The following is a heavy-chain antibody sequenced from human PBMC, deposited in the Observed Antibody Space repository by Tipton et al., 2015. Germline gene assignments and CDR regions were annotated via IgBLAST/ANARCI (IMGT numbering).Heavy chain of an antibody. CDR2: IKEDGSEK. CDR1: GFIFSTYE. CDR3: ARNRGISH. J-gene: IGHJ4*02. D-gene: IGHD3-16*01. V-gene: IGHV3-7*03. Sequence: SLRLSCAASGFIFSTYEMHWVRQAPGKGLEWVANIKEDGSEKFYVDSVKGRFTISRDNAKNSLYLQMNSLRAEDTAVYYCARNRGISHWGQGTLVTVSS.